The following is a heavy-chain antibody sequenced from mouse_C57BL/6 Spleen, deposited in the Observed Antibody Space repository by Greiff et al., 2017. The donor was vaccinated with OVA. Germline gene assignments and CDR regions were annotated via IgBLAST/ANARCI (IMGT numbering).Heavy chain of an antibody. Sequence: EVKLVECGGGLVKPGGSLKLSCAASGFTFSSYAMPWVRQTPEKRLEWVATISDGGSYTYYPDHVQGRFTISRDNAKNNLYLQMSNLKSEDTAMYYCARNMDSNYCSFDVWGKGTTLTVSS. CDR3: ARNMDSNYCSFDV. CDR2: ISDGGSYT. CDR1: GFTFSSYA. D-gene: IGHD2-5*01. J-gene: IGHJ2*01. V-gene: IGHV5-4*03.